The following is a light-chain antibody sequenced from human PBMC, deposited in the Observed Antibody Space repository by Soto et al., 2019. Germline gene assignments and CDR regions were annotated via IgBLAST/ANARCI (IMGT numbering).Light chain of an antibody. V-gene: IGLV2-8*01. CDR2: EVN. CDR1: SNDVGGYNY. J-gene: IGLJ1*01. CDR3: SSYAGSTNYV. Sequence: QSVLTQPPSASGSPGQSVTISCTGSSNDVGGYNYVSWYQQHPGKAPKLMIYEVNKRPSGVPDRFSGSKSGNTASLTVSGLQADDEADYYCSSYAGSTNYVFGTGTKVTVL.